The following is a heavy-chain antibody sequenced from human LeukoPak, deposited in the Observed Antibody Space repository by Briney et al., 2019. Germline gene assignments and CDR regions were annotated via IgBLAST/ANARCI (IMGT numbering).Heavy chain of an antibody. J-gene: IGHJ5*02. V-gene: IGHV5-51*01. CDR1: GYSFTGYW. CDR3: AKKGPTADNWFDP. D-gene: IGHD4-11*01. CDR2: IYPGDSDT. Sequence: GESLKISCKGSGYSFTGYWIGWVRQMPGKGLEWMGIIYPGDSDTRYSPSFQGQVTISADKSISTAYLQWSSLKASDTAMYYCAKKGPTADNWFDPWGQGTLVTVSS.